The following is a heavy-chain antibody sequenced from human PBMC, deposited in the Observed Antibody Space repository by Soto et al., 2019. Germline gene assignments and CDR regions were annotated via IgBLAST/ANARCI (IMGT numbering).Heavy chain of an antibody. CDR1: GGSVSSGDHA. Sequence: QMQLQESGPGLVKPSETLSLNCVVSGGSVSSGDHAWGWIRQPPGKGLEWIGYSRSVNYNPSHRSRVTISVDTAKKQCSRKLSSVTAADTVLYSCGRDNWGSIDYWGQGTRVTVSS. J-gene: IGHJ4*02. CDR2: SRSV. D-gene: IGHD7-27*01. V-gene: IGHV4-61*08. CDR3: GRDNWGSIDY.